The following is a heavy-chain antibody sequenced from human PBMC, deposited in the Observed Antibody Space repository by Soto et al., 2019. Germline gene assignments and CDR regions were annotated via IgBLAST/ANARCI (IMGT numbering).Heavy chain of an antibody. Sequence: GSSVKVSCKASGYTFTNYYMHWVRQAPGQGLEWVGIINPSGGSTSYAQKFQGRATMTRDTSTCTVYMELSSLRSEDTAVYYCARAYYDFWSAHPRQYDVDNLGQGTMVTACS. J-gene: IGHJ4*02. V-gene: IGHV1-46*03. CDR3: ARAYYDFWSAHPRQYDVDN. CDR1: GYTFTNYY. CDR2: INPSGGST. D-gene: IGHD3-3*01.